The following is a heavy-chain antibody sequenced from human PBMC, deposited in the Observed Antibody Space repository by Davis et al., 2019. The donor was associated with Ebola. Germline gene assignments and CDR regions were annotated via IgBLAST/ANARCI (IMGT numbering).Heavy chain of an antibody. CDR3: ARDAVPAAQDY. V-gene: IGHV3-7*03. CDR2: IRQDGGET. D-gene: IGHD2-2*01. J-gene: IGHJ4*02. CDR1: GFAFSIHW. Sequence: GESLKISCAAASGFAFSIHWMTWVRQAPGKGLEWVANIRQDGGETYYADSVKGRFAISRDNAKNSLYLQMNSLRAEDTAIYYCARDAVPAAQDYWGQGILVTVSS.